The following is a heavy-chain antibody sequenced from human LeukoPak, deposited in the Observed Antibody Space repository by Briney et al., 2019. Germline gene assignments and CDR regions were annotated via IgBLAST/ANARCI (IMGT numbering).Heavy chain of an antibody. Sequence: SVKVSCKASGGTFSSYAISWVRQAPGQGLEWMGGIIPIFGTANYAQKFQGRVTITTDESTSTAYMELSSLRSEDTAVYYCARSPNYDILVVSGLFDYWDQGTLVTVSS. CDR3: ARSPNYDILVVSGLFDY. V-gene: IGHV1-69*05. J-gene: IGHJ4*02. D-gene: IGHD3-9*01. CDR1: GGTFSSYA. CDR2: IIPIFGTA.